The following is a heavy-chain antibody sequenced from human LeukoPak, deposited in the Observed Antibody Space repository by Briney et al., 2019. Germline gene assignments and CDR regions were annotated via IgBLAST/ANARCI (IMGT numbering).Heavy chain of an antibody. D-gene: IGHD2-2*01. J-gene: IGHJ4*02. CDR1: GFTFSSYA. Sequence: GGSLRLSCAASGFTFSSYAMSWVRQAPGKGLEWVSGISGSGGRTHYADSVKGRFTISRDNSKNTLYLQMNSLRAEDTAVYYCARAYCSSTRCSYYFDSWGQGTLVTVSS. CDR3: ARAYCSSTRCSYYFDS. CDR2: ISGSGGRT. V-gene: IGHV3-23*01.